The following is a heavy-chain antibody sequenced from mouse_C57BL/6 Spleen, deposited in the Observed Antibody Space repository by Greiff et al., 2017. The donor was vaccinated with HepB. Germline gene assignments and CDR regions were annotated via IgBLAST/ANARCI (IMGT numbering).Heavy chain of an antibody. D-gene: IGHD1-1*01. CDR1: GYTFTGYW. CDR3: ARADYYYGSSYYAMDY. V-gene: IGHV1-9*01. CDR2: ILPGSGST. J-gene: IGHJ4*01. Sequence: QVQLQQSGAELLKPGASVKLSCKATGYTFTGYWIEWVKQRPGHGLEWIGEILPGSGSTNYNEKFKGKATFTADTSSNTAYMQLSSLTTEDSAIYYCARADYYYGSSYYAMDYWGQGTSVTVSS.